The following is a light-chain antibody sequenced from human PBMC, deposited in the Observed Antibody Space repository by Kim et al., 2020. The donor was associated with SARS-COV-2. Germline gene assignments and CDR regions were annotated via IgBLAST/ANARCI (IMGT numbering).Light chain of an antibody. V-gene: IGLV1-40*01. CDR3: QSYDNSLSGYV. CDR2: GDI. Sequence: QSVLTQPPSVSEAPGQRVTISCTGITSNIGAGYEVHWYQQLPGTAPKLLIYGDINRPSGVPDRFSGSKSGTSASLAITGLQTEDEADYYCQSYDNSLSGYVFGTGTKVTVL. J-gene: IGLJ1*01. CDR1: TSNIGAGYE.